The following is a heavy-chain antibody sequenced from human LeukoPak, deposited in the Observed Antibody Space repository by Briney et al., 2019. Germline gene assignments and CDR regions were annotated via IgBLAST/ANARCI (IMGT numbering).Heavy chain of an antibody. CDR1: GYTFTSYG. Sequence: ASVKVSCKASGYTFTSYGISWVRQAPGQGLEWMGWINAYNGNTNYAQKLQGRVTMTTDTSTSTASMDLMSLRSDDTAVYYCARDRDSSAKGDASDIWGQGTMVTVSS. D-gene: IGHD3-22*01. V-gene: IGHV1-18*04. CDR3: ARDRDSSAKGDASDI. J-gene: IGHJ3*02. CDR2: INAYNGNT.